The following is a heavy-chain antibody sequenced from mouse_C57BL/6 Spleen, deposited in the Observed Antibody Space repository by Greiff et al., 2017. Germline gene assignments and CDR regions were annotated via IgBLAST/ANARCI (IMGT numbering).Heavy chain of an antibody. V-gene: IGHV1-5*01. CDR1: GYTFTSYW. Sequence: EVKLQESGTVLARPGASVKMSCKTSGYTFTSYWMDWVKQRPGQGLEWIGAIYPGNSDTSYNQKFKGKDKLTAVTSASTAYMELSSLTNEDSAVYYCTGKEGSSGRYFDYWGQGTTRTVSS. J-gene: IGHJ2*01. CDR3: TGKEGSSGRYFDY. CDR2: IYPGNSDT. D-gene: IGHD3-2*02.